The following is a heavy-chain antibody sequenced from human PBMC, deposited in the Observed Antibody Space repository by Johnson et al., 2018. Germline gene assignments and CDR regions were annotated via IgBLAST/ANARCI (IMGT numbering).Heavy chain of an antibody. CDR1: AGSVSSGAYY. J-gene: IGHJ6*02. D-gene: IGHD2-15*01. CDR3: ARGVGVVADTIDSFYYDMDG. CDR2: VYCSGST. Sequence: VQLLETGPGLVKPSETLSLTCSVSAGSVSSGAYYWSWIRQPPGKGLQWIGFVYCSGSTDYNPSLKSRVTISVDTSKNQFPLRLSSVTAAATAVYCCARGVGVVADTIDSFYYDMDGWGQGTTVTAPS. V-gene: IGHV4-61*08.